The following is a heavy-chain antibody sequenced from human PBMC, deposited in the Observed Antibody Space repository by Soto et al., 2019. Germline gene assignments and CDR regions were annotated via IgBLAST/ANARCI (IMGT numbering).Heavy chain of an antibody. CDR2: IIPIFGTA. CDR3: ARFTYRDDAFDI. V-gene: IGHV1-69*13. J-gene: IGHJ3*02. Sequence: GASVKVSCKASGGTFSSYAISWVRQAPGQGLEWMGGIIPIFGTANYAQKFQGRVTITADESTSTAYMELSSLRSEDTAVHYCARFTYRDDAFDIWGQGTMVTVSS. CDR1: GGTFSSYA.